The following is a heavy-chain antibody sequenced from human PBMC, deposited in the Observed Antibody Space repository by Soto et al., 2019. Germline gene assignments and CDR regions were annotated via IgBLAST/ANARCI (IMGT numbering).Heavy chain of an antibody. CDR3: ATYRKFFQI. J-gene: IGHJ3*02. CDR1: GGYISGGYYS. CDR2: IYNSWST. V-gene: IGHV4-30-2*01. Sequence: PSETLSLTCAVSGGYISGGYYSWSWIRQPPGNCLEWIGFIYNSWSTSYNSSLKCRVTLAVDRSKNHFFLNLTSVTAAATAVYYCATYRKFFQIWDRVTKVTVSS.